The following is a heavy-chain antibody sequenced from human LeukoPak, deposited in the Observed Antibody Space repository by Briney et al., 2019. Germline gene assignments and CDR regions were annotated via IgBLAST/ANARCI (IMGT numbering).Heavy chain of an antibody. CDR2: ISSSSSYI. J-gene: IGHJ3*02. D-gene: IGHD3-10*01. CDR1: GFIFSSYS. V-gene: IGHV3-21*01. CDR3: ARNDWDTMVRGVITNPGSFDI. Sequence: GGSLRLSCAASGFIFSSYSVNWVRQAPGKGLEWVSFISSSSSYIYYADSVKGRFTISRDNAKNSLYLQMNSLRAEDTAVYYCARNDWDTMVRGVITNPGSFDIWGQGTMVTVSS.